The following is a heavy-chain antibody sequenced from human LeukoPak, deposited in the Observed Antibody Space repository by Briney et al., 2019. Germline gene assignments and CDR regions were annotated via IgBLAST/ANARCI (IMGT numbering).Heavy chain of an antibody. Sequence: QPGRSLRLSCAASEFTLDDYAMHWVRQAPGKGLEWVSGISWNSGNIGYADSVKGRFTISRDNAKNSLYLQMNSLRAEDTALYYCAKGLRFLEWLFDDGFDIWGQGTMVTVSS. CDR1: EFTLDDYA. CDR2: ISWNSGNI. CDR3: AKGLRFLEWLFDDGFDI. D-gene: IGHD3-3*01. J-gene: IGHJ3*02. V-gene: IGHV3-9*01.